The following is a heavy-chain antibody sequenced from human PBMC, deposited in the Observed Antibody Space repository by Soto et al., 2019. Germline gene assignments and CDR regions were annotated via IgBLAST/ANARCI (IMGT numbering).Heavy chain of an antibody. CDR2: ISRDGSVR. Sequence: PGGSLRLSCAASGFTFSSYGMHWVRQAPGNGLEWVAVISRDGSVRYYADSVKGRFTISRDNSKNTLYLQVNNLRPEDTAVYYCAKEYCGGHCSSDYFDYWGQGTLVTVSS. CDR3: AKEYCGGHCSSDYFDY. CDR1: GFTFSSYG. D-gene: IGHD2-21*01. V-gene: IGHV3-30*18. J-gene: IGHJ4*02.